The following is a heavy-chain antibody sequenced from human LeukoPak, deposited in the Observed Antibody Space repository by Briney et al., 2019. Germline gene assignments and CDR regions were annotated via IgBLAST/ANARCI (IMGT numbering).Heavy chain of an antibody. V-gene: IGHV3-53*01. CDR3: ARVHNYCSGGACYFDY. CDR1: GFTVSSNY. Sequence: GGSLRLSCAASGFTVSSNYMNWVRRAPGKGLEWVSVIYSGGATYYADSVKGRFTISRDNSKNTLYLQMNSLRAEDTAVYYCARVHNYCSGGACYFDYWGQGTLVTVSS. D-gene: IGHD2-15*01. CDR2: IYSGGAT. J-gene: IGHJ4*02.